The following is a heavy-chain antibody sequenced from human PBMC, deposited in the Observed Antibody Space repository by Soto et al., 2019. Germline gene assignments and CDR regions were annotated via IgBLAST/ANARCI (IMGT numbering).Heavy chain of an antibody. Sequence: PSETLSLTCTVSGGSISSYYWSWIRQPPGKGLEWIGYIYYSGSTNYNPSLKSRVTISVDTSKNQFSLKLSSVTAADTAVYYCARGRVSSGYYHYYFDYWGQGTLVTVSS. V-gene: IGHV4-59*01. CDR1: GGSISSYY. CDR3: ARGRVSSGYYHYYFDY. D-gene: IGHD3-22*01. CDR2: IYYSGST. J-gene: IGHJ4*02.